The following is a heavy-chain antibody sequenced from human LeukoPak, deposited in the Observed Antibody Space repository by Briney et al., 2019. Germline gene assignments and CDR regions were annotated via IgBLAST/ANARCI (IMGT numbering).Heavy chain of an antibody. CDR3: ARVRTIFGVVNAFDI. CDR1: GGSFSGYY. CDR2: INHSGST. D-gene: IGHD3-3*01. V-gene: IGHV4-34*01. Sequence: SETLSLTCAVYGGSFSGYYWSWIRQPPGKGLEWIGEINHSGSTNYNPSLKSRVTISVDTSKNQFSLKLSSVTAADTAVYYCARVRTIFGVVNAFDIWGQGTMVTVSS. J-gene: IGHJ3*02.